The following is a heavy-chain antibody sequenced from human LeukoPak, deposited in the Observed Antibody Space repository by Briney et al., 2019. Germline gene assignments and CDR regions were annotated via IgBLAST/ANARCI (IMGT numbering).Heavy chain of an antibody. Sequence: GGSLILSCAAYGFTFSSYWMAWVRQAPGKGLEWVANMNEDGSVKNYVVSVKGRFTVSRGNAKSSLYLQMNSLRAEDTAVYYCAVDGGYNRFDPWGQGTLVTVPS. CDR3: AVDGGYNRFDP. D-gene: IGHD3-16*01. V-gene: IGHV3-7*04. J-gene: IGHJ5*02. CDR1: GFTFSSYW. CDR2: MNEDGSVK.